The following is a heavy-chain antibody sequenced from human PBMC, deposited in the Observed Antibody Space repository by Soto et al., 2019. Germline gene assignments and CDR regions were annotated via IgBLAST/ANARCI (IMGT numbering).Heavy chain of an antibody. CDR2: ISYDGSNK. V-gene: IGHV3-30-3*01. Sequence: GGSLRLACAASGFTISSYAMHWVRQAPGKGLEWVAVISYDGSNKYYADSVKGRFTISRDNSKNTLYLQMNSLRAEDTAVYYCARDFHPSGYRGQGTLVTVSS. D-gene: IGHD3-10*01. CDR3: ARDFHPSGY. CDR1: GFTISSYA. J-gene: IGHJ4*02.